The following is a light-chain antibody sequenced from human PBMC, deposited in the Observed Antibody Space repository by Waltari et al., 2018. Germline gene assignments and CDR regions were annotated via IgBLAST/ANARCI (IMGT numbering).Light chain of an antibody. CDR3: HHYSTYSGT. CDR2: EAS. V-gene: IGKV1-5*03. J-gene: IGKJ1*01. Sequence: DIQMTQFPSTLSASVGDRVTITCRASQMVTGWLAWYQQKPGKAPKLLIYEASTLHSGVPSRFSGRGSGTEFTLTISALQPDDFATYYCHHYSTYSGTFGQGTGVEV. CDR1: QMVTGW.